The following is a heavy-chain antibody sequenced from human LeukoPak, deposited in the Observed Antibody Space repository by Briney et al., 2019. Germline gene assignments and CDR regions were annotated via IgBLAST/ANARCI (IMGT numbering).Heavy chain of an antibody. V-gene: IGHV4-4*07. CDR1: GGSISSYY. Sequence: SETLSLTCSVSGGSISSYYWSRIRQPAGKGLEWIGRMYISGSTNYNPSLKSRVTMSVETSKNQFSLKLSSVTAADTAVYYCARDDNGGKSEYWGQGTLVTVSS. J-gene: IGHJ4*02. CDR3: ARDDNGGKSEY. CDR2: MYISGST. D-gene: IGHD4-23*01.